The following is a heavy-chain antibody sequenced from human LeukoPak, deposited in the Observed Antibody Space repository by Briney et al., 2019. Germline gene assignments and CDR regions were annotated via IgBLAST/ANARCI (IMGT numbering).Heavy chain of an antibody. D-gene: IGHD5-12*01. CDR3: ARETYSGETWY. V-gene: IGHV3-66*01. CDR2: IYSGGST. J-gene: IGHJ4*02. CDR1: GFTVSSNY. Sequence: PGGSLRLSCAASGFTVSSNYMSWVRHAPGEGREWVSFIYSGGSTYYADSVKGGFTISRDNSKNTRYVQLNSLRAEDTAVYYCARETYSGETWYWGQGTLVTVSS.